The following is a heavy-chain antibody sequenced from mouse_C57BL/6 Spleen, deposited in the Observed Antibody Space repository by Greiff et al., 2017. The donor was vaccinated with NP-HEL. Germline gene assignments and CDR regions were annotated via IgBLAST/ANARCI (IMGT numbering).Heavy chain of an antibody. CDR2: INYDGSST. CDR3: ARRGYEDFDV. Sequence: EVQRVESEGGLVQPGSSMKLSCTASGFTFSDYYMAWVRQVPEKGLEWVANINYDGSSTYYLDSLKSRFIISRDNAKNILYLQMSSLKSEDTATYYCARRGYEDFDVWGTGTTVTVSS. V-gene: IGHV5-16*01. CDR1: GFTFSDYY. J-gene: IGHJ1*03. D-gene: IGHD3-1*01.